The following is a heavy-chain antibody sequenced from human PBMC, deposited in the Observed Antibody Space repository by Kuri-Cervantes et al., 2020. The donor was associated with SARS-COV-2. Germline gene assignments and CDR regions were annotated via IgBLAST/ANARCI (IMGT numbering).Heavy chain of an antibody. CDR1: GFTFSSYG. J-gene: IGHJ5*02. CDR3: AKSSGTADGGFDP. Sequence: GESLKISCAASGFTFSSYGMHWVRQAPGKGLEWVAVISYDGSNKYYADSVKGRFTISRDNSKNTLYLQMNSLRAEDTAVYYCAKSSGTADGGFDPGGQGTLVTVSS. D-gene: IGHD6-19*01. V-gene: IGHV3-30*18. CDR2: ISYDGSNK.